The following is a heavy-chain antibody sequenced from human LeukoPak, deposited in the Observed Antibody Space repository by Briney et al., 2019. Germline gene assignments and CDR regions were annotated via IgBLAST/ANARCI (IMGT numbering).Heavy chain of an antibody. CDR3: ASLLNGGVAHWFDP. CDR2: IYHSGST. Sequence: SETLSLTCAVSGGSISSSNWWSWVRQPPGKGLEWIGEIYHSGSTNYNPSLKSRVTISVDKSKNQFSLKLSSVTAADTAVYYCASLLNGGVAHWFDPWGQGTLVTVSS. CDR1: GGSISSSNW. D-gene: IGHD7-27*01. V-gene: IGHV4-4*02. J-gene: IGHJ5*02.